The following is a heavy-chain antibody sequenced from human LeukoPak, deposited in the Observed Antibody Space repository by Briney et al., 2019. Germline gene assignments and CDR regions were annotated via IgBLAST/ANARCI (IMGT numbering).Heavy chain of an antibody. CDR3: TTGGLQFTNDY. Sequence: GGSLRLSCAGSGFTFSNAWMNWVRQAPGKGLEWVGRIISKADGGTIDYAAPVKGRFTISRDDTKNTLYLQMNSLKTEDTAVYYCTTGGLQFTNDYWGQGTLVTVSS. CDR1: GFTFSNAW. CDR2: IISKADGGTI. J-gene: IGHJ4*02. D-gene: IGHD5-24*01. V-gene: IGHV3-15*07.